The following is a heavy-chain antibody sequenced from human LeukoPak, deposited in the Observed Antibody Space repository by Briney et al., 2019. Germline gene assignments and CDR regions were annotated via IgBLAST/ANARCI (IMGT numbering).Heavy chain of an antibody. CDR3: ARGDILTGSPSDY. CDR2: IYSGGST. Sequence: GGSLRLSCAASGFTVSSNYMSWVRQAPGKGLEWVSVIYSGGSTYYAGSVKGRFTISRDNSKNTLYLQMNSLRAEDTAVYYCARGDILTGSPSDYWGQGTLVTVSS. CDR1: GFTVSSNY. D-gene: IGHD3-9*01. V-gene: IGHV3-53*01. J-gene: IGHJ4*02.